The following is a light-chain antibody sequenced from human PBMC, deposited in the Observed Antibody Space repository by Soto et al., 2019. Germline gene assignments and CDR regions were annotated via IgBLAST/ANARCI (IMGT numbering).Light chain of an antibody. CDR3: SSFASSNTWV. Sequence: QSALTQPPSASGSPGQSVTISCTGTSSDVGAYNYVSWYQQHAGKATKLVIYEVTKRPSGVPDRFSGSKSANTASLTVSGVQAEDEADYYCSSFASSNTWVFGGGTKLTVL. CDR2: EVT. V-gene: IGLV2-8*01. CDR1: SSDVGAYNY. J-gene: IGLJ3*02.